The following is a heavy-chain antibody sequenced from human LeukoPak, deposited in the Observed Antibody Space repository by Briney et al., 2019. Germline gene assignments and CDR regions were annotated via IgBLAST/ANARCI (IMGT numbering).Heavy chain of an antibody. CDR1: GFTFSDYY. Sequence: GGSLRLSCAASGFTFSDYYMSWIRQAPGKGLKWVSYISSSGSTIYYADSVKGRFTISRDNAKNSLYLQMNSLRAEDTAVYYCAKDPNGDYIGAFDIWGQGTMVTVSS. CDR2: ISSSGSTI. J-gene: IGHJ3*02. D-gene: IGHD4-17*01. CDR3: AKDPNGDYIGAFDI. V-gene: IGHV3-11*04.